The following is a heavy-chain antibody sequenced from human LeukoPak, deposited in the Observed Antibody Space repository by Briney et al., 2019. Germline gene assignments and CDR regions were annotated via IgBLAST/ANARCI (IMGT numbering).Heavy chain of an antibody. Sequence: SETLSLTCTVSGGSISSSSYYWGWIRQPPGKGLEWIGSIYYSGSTYYNPSLKSRVTISVDTSKNQFSLKLSSVTAADTAVYYCARDGNSADIDYWGQGTLVTVSS. V-gene: IGHV4-39*02. J-gene: IGHJ4*02. CDR2: IYYSGST. D-gene: IGHD4-23*01. CDR3: ARDGNSADIDY. CDR1: GGSISSSSYY.